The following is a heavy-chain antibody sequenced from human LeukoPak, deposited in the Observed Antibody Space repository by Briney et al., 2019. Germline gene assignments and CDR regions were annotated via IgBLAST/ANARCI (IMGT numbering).Heavy chain of an antibody. J-gene: IGHJ4*02. CDR2: IYTSGST. CDR1: GGSISSYY. D-gene: IGHD2-15*01. CDR3: ARDVFCSGGSCLRAFDY. V-gene: IGHV4-4*07. Sequence: PSETLSLTCTVSGGSISSYYWSWIRQPAGKGLEWLGRIYTSGSTNYNPSPKSRVTMSVDTSKNQFSLKLSSVTAADTAVYYCARDVFCSGGSCLRAFDYWGQGTLVTVSS.